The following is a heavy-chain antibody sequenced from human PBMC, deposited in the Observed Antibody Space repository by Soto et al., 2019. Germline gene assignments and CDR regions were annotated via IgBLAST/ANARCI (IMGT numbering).Heavy chain of an antibody. Sequence: GGSLRLSCAASGFNFEDYAMHWVRQAPGKGLEWVSGIGTAGDTYYPGSVKGRFTISRENAKNSLYLQMNSLRAGDTAVYYCARAYYGMDVWGQGTTVTVSS. V-gene: IGHV3-13*01. CDR1: GFNFEDYA. CDR2: IGTAGDT. CDR3: ARAYYGMDV. D-gene: IGHD3-16*01. J-gene: IGHJ6*02.